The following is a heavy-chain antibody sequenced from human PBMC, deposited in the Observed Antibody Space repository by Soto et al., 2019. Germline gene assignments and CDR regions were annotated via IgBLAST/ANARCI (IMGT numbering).Heavy chain of an antibody. Sequence: SVKVSWKASGGTVSSYAITWVRQAPGKGLEWMGVFIPIFVSAHYAQKFQGRVTITADESSSTAYMELSGLRSEDTAIYYCARDLSSDSTGFRGYDLWGQGTLVTVSS. D-gene: IGHD3-10*01. CDR1: GGTVSSYA. V-gene: IGHV1-69*13. CDR2: FIPIFVSA. CDR3: ARDLSSDSTGFRGYDL. J-gene: IGHJ4*02.